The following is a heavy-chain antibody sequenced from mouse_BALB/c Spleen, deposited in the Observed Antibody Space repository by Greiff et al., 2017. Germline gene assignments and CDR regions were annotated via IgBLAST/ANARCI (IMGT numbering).Heavy chain of an antibody. CDR1: GFTFSSYA. V-gene: IGHV5-9-4*01. Sequence: DVHLVESGGGLVKPGGSLKLSCAASGFTFSSYAMSWVRQSPEKRLEWVAEISSGGSYTYYPDTVTGRFTISRDNAKNTLYLEMSSLRSEDTAMYYCARAGITTATGAMDYWGQGTSVTVSS. D-gene: IGHD1-2*01. CDR2: ISSGGSYT. CDR3: ARAGITTATGAMDY. J-gene: IGHJ4*01.